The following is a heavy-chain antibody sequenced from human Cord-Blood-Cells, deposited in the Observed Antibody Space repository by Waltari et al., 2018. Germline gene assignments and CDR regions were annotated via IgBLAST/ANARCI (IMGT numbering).Heavy chain of an antibody. CDR2: INHSGST. V-gene: IGHV4-34*01. Sequence: QVQLQQWGAGLLKPSETLSLTCAASGGSFSGYYWSWIRQPPGKGLEWIGEINHSGSTNYNPSLKSRVTISVDTSKNQFSLKLSSVTAEDTAVYYCARGKTSSSWFDYWGQGTLVTVSS. D-gene: IGHD6-13*01. CDR3: ARGKTSSSWFDY. J-gene: IGHJ4*02. CDR1: GGSFSGYY.